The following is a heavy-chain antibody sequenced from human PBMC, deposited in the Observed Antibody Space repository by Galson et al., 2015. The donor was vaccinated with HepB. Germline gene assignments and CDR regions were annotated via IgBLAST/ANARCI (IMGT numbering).Heavy chain of an antibody. J-gene: IGHJ4*02. D-gene: IGHD6-19*01. V-gene: IGHV1-18*01. Sequence: SVKVSCKASGYTFTSYGISWVRQAPGQGLEWMGWISVYTGNTNYVQKFQGSVAMTADTSTSTAYMELRSLRSDDTAVFYCARGHSNGWAPSSVPGADYWGQGTLVTVSS. CDR2: ISVYTGNT. CDR3: ARGHSNGWAPSSVPGADY. CDR1: GYTFTSYG.